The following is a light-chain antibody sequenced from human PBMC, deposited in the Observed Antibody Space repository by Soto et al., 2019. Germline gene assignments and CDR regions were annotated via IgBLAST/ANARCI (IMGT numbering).Light chain of an antibody. V-gene: IGLV2-23*01. CDR2: EGS. J-gene: IGLJ2*01. CDR3: CSYAGSYTLI. Sequence: QSVLTQPASVSGSPGQSITISCTGTSSDVGSYNLVSWYQQHPGKAPKLMIYEGSKRPSGVSNRFSGSKSGNTASLTISGLQAEDAAAYYCCSYAGSYTLIFGGGTKLTVL. CDR1: SSDVGSYNL.